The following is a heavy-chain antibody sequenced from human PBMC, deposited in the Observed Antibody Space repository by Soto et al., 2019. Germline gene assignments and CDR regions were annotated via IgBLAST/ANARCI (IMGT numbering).Heavy chain of an antibody. V-gene: IGHV4-34*01. CDR2: INHSGST. J-gene: IGHJ3*02. CDR1: GGSFSGYY. Sequence: SETLSLTCAVYGGSFSGYYWSWIRQPPGKGLEWIGEINHSGSTNYNPSLMSRVTISVDTSKNQFSLKLSSVTAADTAVYYCARPYGGGYGPRIDAFDIWGQGTMVTVSS. CDR3: ARPYGGGYGPRIDAFDI. D-gene: IGHD5-12*01.